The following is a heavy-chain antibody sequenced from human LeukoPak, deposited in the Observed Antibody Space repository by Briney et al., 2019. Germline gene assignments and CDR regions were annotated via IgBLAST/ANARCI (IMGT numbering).Heavy chain of an antibody. J-gene: IGHJ4*02. CDR1: GDSISSRDSY. V-gene: IGHV4-39*07. CDR2: MWFGGTT. D-gene: IGHD1-26*01. CDR3: ARCRRGSYFQDY. Sequence: PSETLSLTCTVSGDSISSRDSYWGWIRQPPGKGLEWIGSMWFGGTTSYNPSLKSRVTISVDTSKNQFSLKLSSVTAADTAVYYCARCRRGSYFQDYWGQGTLVIVSS.